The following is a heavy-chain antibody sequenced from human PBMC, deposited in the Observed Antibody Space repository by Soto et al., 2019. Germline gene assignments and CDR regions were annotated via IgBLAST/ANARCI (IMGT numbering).Heavy chain of an antibody. CDR1: GGTFSSYT. D-gene: IGHD6-19*01. V-gene: IGHV1-69*08. CDR2: IIPILGIA. Sequence: QVQLVQSGAEVKKPGSSVKVSCKASGGTFSSYTISWVRQAPGQGLEWMGRIIPILGIANYAQKFQGRVTITADKSTSTAYMELSSLRSEDTAVYYCAREELEQWLVSGAPEGFDYYYGMDVWGQGTTVTVSS. CDR3: AREELEQWLVSGAPEGFDYYYGMDV. J-gene: IGHJ6*02.